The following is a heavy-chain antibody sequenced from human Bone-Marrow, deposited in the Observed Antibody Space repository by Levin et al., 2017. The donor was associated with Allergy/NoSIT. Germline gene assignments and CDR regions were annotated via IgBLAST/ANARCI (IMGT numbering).Heavy chain of an antibody. CDR1: GDSFGYGDYF. J-gene: IGHJ4*02. D-gene: IGHD4-23*01. V-gene: IGHV4-30-4*01. CDR3: ARDVKQRGNSYFDY. CDR2: IHYRGIT. Sequence: ASETLSLTCSVSGDSFGYGDYFWNWIRQPPGKGLEWMGFIHYRGITYYNSSLESRLTISLDTSKNQFSLSLTSVTAADTAVYYCARDVKQRGNSYFDYWGQGILVTVSS.